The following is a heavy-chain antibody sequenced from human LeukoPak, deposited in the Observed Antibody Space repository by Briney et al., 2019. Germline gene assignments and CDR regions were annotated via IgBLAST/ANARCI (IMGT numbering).Heavy chain of an antibody. D-gene: IGHD6-13*01. V-gene: IGHV1-18*01. J-gene: IGHJ4*02. Sequence: GASVKVSCKASGYTFTSYGISWVRQAPGQGLEWMGWISAYNGNTNYAQKLQGRVTMTTNTSTSTAYMQLRSLRSDDTAVYYCARPIAAAGKFDYWGQGTLVTVSS. CDR3: ARPIAAAGKFDY. CDR1: GYTFTSYG. CDR2: ISAYNGNT.